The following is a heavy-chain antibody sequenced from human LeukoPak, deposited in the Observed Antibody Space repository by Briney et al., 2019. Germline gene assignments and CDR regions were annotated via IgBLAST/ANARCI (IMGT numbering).Heavy chain of an antibody. D-gene: IGHD2-15*01. Sequence: GGSLRLSCAASGFTFSSYEMNWVRQAPGKGLEWVSYISSSGSTIYYADSVKGRFTISRDNAKNSLYLQMNSLRAEDTAVYYCARDRGGGSCYGYYYYGMDVWGKGTTVTVSS. V-gene: IGHV3-48*03. CDR2: ISSSGSTI. CDR1: GFTFSSYE. J-gene: IGHJ6*04. CDR3: ARDRGGGSCYGYYYYGMDV.